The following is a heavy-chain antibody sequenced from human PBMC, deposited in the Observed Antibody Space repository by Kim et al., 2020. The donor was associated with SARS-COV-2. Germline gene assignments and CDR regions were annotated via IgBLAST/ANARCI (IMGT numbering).Heavy chain of an antibody. D-gene: IGHD3-10*01. V-gene: IGHV3-9*01. Sequence: GGSLRLSCAASGFTFDDYAMHWVRQAPGKGLEWVSGISWNSGSIGYADSVKGRFTISRDNAKNSLYLQMNSLRAEDTALYYCAKARGPNYYYYGMDVWGQGTTVTVSS. CDR2: ISWNSGSI. CDR3: AKARGPNYYYYGMDV. CDR1: GFTFDDYA. J-gene: IGHJ6*02.